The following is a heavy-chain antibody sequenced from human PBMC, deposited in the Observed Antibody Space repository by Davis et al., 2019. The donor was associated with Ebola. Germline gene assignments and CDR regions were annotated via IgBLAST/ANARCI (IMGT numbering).Heavy chain of an antibody. D-gene: IGHD2-2*02. CDR3: ARLDCTSTSCYTGNFYYYYGMDV. Sequence: GGSLRLSCAASGFTFSNYAMSWVRQAPGKGLEWVSTISGSGTFTYYADSVKGQFTISRDNSKNTLYLHMNSLRAEDTAVYYCARLDCTSTSCYTGNFYYYYGMDVWGQGTTVTVSS. V-gene: IGHV3-23*01. CDR1: GFTFSNYA. CDR2: ISGSGTFT. J-gene: IGHJ6*02.